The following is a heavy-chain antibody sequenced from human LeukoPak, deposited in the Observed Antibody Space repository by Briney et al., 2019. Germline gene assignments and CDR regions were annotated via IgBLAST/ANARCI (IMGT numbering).Heavy chain of an antibody. J-gene: IGHJ4*02. Sequence: PGGSLRLSCAASGFTFSSYAMSWVRQAPGKGLEWVSAISGSGGSTYYADSVKGRFTISRDNSKNTPYLQMNSLRAEDTAVYYCAKDIQDRVFDYVWGSYLPGSTFDYWGQGTLVTVSS. D-gene: IGHD3-16*02. CDR2: ISGSGGST. CDR1: GFTFSSYA. CDR3: AKDIQDRVFDYVWGSYLPGSTFDY. V-gene: IGHV3-23*01.